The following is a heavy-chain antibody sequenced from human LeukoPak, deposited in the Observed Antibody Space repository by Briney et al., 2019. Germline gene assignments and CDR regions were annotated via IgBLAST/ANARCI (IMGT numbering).Heavy chain of an antibody. D-gene: IGHD2-2*01. V-gene: IGHV3-48*03. CDR1: GFTFSSYE. Sequence: GGSLRLSCAASGFTFSSYEMNWVRQAPWKGLEWVSYISSSGSTIYYADSVKGRFTISRDNAKNSLYLQMNSLRAEDTAVNYCARDPASLGYWGQGTLVTVSS. CDR2: ISSSGSTI. CDR3: ARDPASLGY. J-gene: IGHJ4*02.